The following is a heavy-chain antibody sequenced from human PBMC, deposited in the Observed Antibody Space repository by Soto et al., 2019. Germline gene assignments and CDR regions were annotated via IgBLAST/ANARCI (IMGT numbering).Heavy chain of an antibody. CDR2: IWHNGNNK. V-gene: IGHV3-33*01. CDR1: GFTFSAHG. CDR3: AREGLAAVGYGMDV. D-gene: IGHD6-13*01. J-gene: IGHJ6*02. Sequence: GGSLRLSCAASGFTFSAHGMSWVRQAPGKGLEWVAIIWHNGNNKYYADSVKGRFTISRDNSKNTLYLQMNSLRAEDTAVYYCAREGLAAVGYGMDVWGQGTTVTVSS.